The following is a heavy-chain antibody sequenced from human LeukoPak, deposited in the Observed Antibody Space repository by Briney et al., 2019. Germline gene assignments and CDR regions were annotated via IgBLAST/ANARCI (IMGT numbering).Heavy chain of an antibody. V-gene: IGHV4-39*01. Sequence: SETLSLTCTVSGGSITSTSCYWGWIRQPPGKGLEWIGSIYYSGTTSYNPSLKSRVTISVDTSKNQFSLKLGSVTAADTAVYYCARLNNYQMFDYWVQGTLVTVSS. D-gene: IGHD1-1*01. J-gene: IGHJ4*02. CDR3: ARLNNYQMFDY. CDR2: IYYSGTT. CDR1: GGSITSTSCY.